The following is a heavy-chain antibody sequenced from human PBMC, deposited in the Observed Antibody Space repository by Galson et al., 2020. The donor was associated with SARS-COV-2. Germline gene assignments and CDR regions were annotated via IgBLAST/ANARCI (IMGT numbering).Heavy chain of an antibody. CDR3: ARRGGTGTTQHFDL. J-gene: IGHJ2*01. V-gene: IGHV4-39*01. D-gene: IGHD4-17*01. CDR1: GGSISTTSYF. Sequence: SETLSLTCTVSGGSISTTSYFWGWIRQPPGKGLEWIGNIYYSGTTYYNPSLRSRVTISVDTSRNQFSLKLNSVTAADTAVYYCARRGGTGTTQHFDLWGRGTLVTVSS. CDR2: IYYSGTT.